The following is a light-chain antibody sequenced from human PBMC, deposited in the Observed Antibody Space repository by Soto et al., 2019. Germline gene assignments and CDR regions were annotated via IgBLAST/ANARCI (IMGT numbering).Light chain of an antibody. CDR2: GAS. J-gene: IGKJ2*01. CDR1: QSVSSTY. CDR3: HQCASSPFT. Sequence: EIVLTQSPGTLSLSPGERATLSCRASQSVSSTYLAWYQQKPGQAPRLLIYGASSRATGIPDRFSGSGSGTDFSLTISRLEPEDFAVYYCHQCASSPFTFGQGTKLEIK. V-gene: IGKV3-20*01.